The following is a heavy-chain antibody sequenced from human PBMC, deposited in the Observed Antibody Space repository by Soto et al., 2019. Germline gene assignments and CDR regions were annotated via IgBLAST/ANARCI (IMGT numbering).Heavy chain of an antibody. V-gene: IGHV4-39*01. J-gene: IGHJ4*02. CDR3: ARLDPVIAVAGYYFDY. D-gene: IGHD6-19*01. CDR1: GGSISSSSYY. Sequence: SETLSLTCTVSGGSISSSSYYWGWIRQPPGKGLEWIGSIYYSGSTYYNPSLKSRVTISVDTSKNQFSLKLSSVTAADTAVYYCARLDPVIAVAGYYFDYWCQGTLVTVSS. CDR2: IYYSGST.